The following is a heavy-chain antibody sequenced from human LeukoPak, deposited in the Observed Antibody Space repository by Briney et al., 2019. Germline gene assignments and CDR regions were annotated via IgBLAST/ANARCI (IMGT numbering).Heavy chain of an antibody. V-gene: IGHV4-34*09. D-gene: IGHD6-13*01. CDR2: IYYSGST. CDR1: GGSFSGYY. J-gene: IGHJ2*01. CDR3: ARDLISAAAGGPGEYWYFDL. Sequence: SETLSLTCAVYGGSFSGYYWSWIRQPPGKGLEWIGYIYYSGSTYYNPSLKSRVTISVDTSKNQFSLKLSSVAAADTAVYYCARDLISAAAGGPGEYWYFDLWGRGTLVTVSS.